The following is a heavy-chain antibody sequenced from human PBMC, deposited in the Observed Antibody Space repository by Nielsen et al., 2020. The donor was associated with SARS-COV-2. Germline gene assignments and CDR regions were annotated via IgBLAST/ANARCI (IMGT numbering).Heavy chain of an antibody. V-gene: IGHV3-23*01. D-gene: IGHD3-10*01. CDR2: VSASGGST. CDR3: AKDGVVRGDALDL. J-gene: IGHJ3*01. CDR1: GFTFNIYA. Sequence: GGSLRLSCAASGFTFNIYAMAWVRRAPGRGLQWVTGVSASGGSTYYTDSVKGRFSISRDNSKNTLFLQMHSLRVEDTAVYYYAKDGVVRGDALDLWGQGTMVTVSS.